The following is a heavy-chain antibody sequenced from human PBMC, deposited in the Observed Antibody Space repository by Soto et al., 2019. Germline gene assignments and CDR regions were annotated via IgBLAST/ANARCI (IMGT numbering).Heavy chain of an antibody. CDR1: GFTFSRYW. J-gene: IGHJ4*02. Sequence: GALRLSCAASGFTFSRYWMSWVRQAPGKGLEWVANIKQDGSEKYYVDSVKGRFTISRDNAKNSLYLQMDSLRAEDMAVYYCASQSHYSSGYSFDYWGQGTLVSVSS. D-gene: IGHD3-22*01. CDR2: IKQDGSEK. CDR3: ASQSHYSSGYSFDY. V-gene: IGHV3-7*01.